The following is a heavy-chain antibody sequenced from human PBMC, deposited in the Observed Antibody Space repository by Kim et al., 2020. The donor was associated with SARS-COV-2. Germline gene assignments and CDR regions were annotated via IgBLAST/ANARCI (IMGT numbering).Heavy chain of an antibody. J-gene: IGHJ4*02. CDR1: DGSIRSYY. D-gene: IGHD6-19*01. V-gene: IGHV4-59*01. CDR3: ARVRLAGDTDY. CDR2: IYYSGHI. Sequence: SETLSLTCTVSDGSIRSYYWSWIRQPPGKGLEWIGYIYYSGHITYNPSHESRVAISMDTSKNQFSLKVTSVTAADTATYYCARVRLAGDTDYWGQGTLVT.